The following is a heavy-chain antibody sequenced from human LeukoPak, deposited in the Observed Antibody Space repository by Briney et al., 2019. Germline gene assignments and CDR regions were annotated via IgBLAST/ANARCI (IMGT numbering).Heavy chain of an antibody. D-gene: IGHD3-9*01. CDR3: AKVWYDIFPPFDY. J-gene: IGHJ4*02. CDR2: ISGSGGST. V-gene: IGHV3-23*01. Sequence: GGSLRLSCVASGFTVSSNYMSWVRQAPGKGLEWVSAISGSGGSTYYADSVKGRFTISRDNSKNTLYLQMNSLRAEDTAVYYCAKVWYDIFPPFDYWGQGTLVTVSS. CDR1: GFTVSSNY.